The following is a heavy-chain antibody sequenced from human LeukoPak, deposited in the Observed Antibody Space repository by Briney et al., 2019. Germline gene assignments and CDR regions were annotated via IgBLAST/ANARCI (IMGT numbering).Heavy chain of an antibody. Sequence: GGSLRLSCAASGFSFTNYWMSWVRQAPGMGLEWVAIINQDGSERYYVDSVKGRFTVSRDSAKNSLYLQMNSLRVEDTAVYYCARDKITGASTNDYWGQGTLVTASS. CDR2: INQDGSER. J-gene: IGHJ4*02. D-gene: IGHD1-14*01. V-gene: IGHV3-7*01. CDR1: GFSFTNYW. CDR3: ARDKITGASTNDY.